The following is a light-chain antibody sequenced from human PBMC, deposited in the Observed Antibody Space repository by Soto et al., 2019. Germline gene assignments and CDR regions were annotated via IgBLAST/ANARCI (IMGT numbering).Light chain of an antibody. CDR3: QRPSDLFT. Sequence: EIVLTQSPATLSLSPGDRATLSCRASQSLSNFLAWDQQKPGQAPRLLIYDASNRATGIPVRFSSSVSGTSSSLTISILAPEDSTVYSWQRPSDLFTFGPW. CDR1: QSLSNF. V-gene: IGKV3-11*01. J-gene: IGKJ3*01. CDR2: DAS.